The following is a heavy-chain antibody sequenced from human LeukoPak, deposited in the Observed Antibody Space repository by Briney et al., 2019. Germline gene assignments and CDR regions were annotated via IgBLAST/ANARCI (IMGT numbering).Heavy chain of an antibody. CDR2: IYYSGST. CDR1: GGSISSSSYY. J-gene: IGHJ4*02. D-gene: IGHD4-17*01. V-gene: IGHV4-39*07. Sequence: PSETLSLTCTVSGGSISSSSYYWGWIRQPPGKGLEWIGSIYYSGSTYYNPSLKSRVTISVDTSKNQFSLKLSSVTAADTAVYYCARVTTVTILHFDYWGQGTLVTVSS. CDR3: ARVTTVTILHFDY.